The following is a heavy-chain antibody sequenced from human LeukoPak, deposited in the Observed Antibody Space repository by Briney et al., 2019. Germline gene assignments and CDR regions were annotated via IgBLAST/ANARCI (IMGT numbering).Heavy chain of an antibody. CDR1: GGSFSGYY. CDR3: ARARVPAAHDAFDI. J-gene: IGHJ3*02. V-gene: IGHV4-34*01. CDR2: INHSGST. D-gene: IGHD2-2*01. Sequence: SETLSLTCAVYGGSFSGYYWSWIRQPPGKGLEWIGEINHSGSTNYNPSLKSRVTISVDTSKNQLSLKLSSVTAADTAVYYCARARVPAAHDAFDIWGQGTMVTVSS.